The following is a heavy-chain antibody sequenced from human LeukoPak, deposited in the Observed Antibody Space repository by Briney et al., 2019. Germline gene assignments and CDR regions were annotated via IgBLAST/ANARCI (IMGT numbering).Heavy chain of an antibody. J-gene: IGHJ4*02. D-gene: IGHD2-2*01. CDR2: IYPGDSDT. CDR1: GYSFTSSW. CDR3: ARHRGSCSGTSCYIEY. V-gene: IGHV5-51*01. Sequence: GESLKISCKASGYSFTSSWIGWVRQMPGKGLEWMGIIYPGDSDTKSSPSFQAQVTISADKSISTAYLQWSSLKASDTAMYYCARHRGSCSGTSCYIEYWGQGTLVTVSS.